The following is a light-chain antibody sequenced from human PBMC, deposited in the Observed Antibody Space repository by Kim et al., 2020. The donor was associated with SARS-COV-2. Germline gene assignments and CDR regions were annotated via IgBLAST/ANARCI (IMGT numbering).Light chain of an antibody. Sequence: SVSPGERVTLSCRASQRINIDLAWYQQKPGQAPRLLISGASTMATGIPTRFSGSGSGTEFTLTISSLQSEDSAVYYCQQYNNWLHTFGQGTKLEI. V-gene: IGKV3-15*01. CDR1: QRINID. CDR3: QQYNNWLHT. CDR2: GAS. J-gene: IGKJ2*01.